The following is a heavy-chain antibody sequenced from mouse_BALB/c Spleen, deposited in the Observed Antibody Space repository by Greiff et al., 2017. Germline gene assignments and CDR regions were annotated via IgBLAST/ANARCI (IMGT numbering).Heavy chain of an antibody. CDR2: INSNGGST. CDR3: ARGNYYGNLDY. Sequence: EVQGVESGGGLVQPGGSLKLSCAASGFTFSSYGMSWVRQTPDKRLELVATINSNGGSTYYPDSVKGRFTISRDNAKNTLYLQMSSLKSEDTAMYYCARGNYYGNLDYWGQGTTLTVSS. D-gene: IGHD2-1*01. CDR1: GFTFSSYG. J-gene: IGHJ2*01. V-gene: IGHV5-6-3*01.